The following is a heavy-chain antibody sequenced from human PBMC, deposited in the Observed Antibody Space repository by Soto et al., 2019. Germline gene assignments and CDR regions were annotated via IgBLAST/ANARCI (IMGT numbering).Heavy chain of an antibody. CDR2: VIGSGGST. Sequence: VQLLESGGALVQPGGSLTLSCAASGSTFTNFAMSWVRQAPGKGLAWAAGVIGSGGSTYSADTVKGRFTITRDTSKNTVYLEMYRLRADDTAVDYCAKEGVSLTEHSTIDDPFDIWGQGTMVTVSS. CDR1: GSTFTNFA. V-gene: IGHV3-23*01. D-gene: IGHD3-16*02. J-gene: IGHJ3*02. CDR3: AKEGVSLTEHSTIDDPFDI.